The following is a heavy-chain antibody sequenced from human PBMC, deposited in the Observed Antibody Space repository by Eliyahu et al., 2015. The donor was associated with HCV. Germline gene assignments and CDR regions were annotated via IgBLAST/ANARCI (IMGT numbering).Heavy chain of an antibody. J-gene: IGHJ4*02. CDR1: GFTFSSYT. V-gene: IGHV3-23*01. Sequence: EVQLLESGGGLVQPGGSLRLSCAASGFTFSSYTMSWVRQAPGKGLEWVSGLSGSDGTTSYADSVKGRFTISRDTPKNTLYLQMSSLRVEDTALYYCARGTGYSSSWYDYWGQGTLVTVSS. D-gene: IGHD6-13*01. CDR2: LSGSDGTT. CDR3: ARGTGYSSSWYDY.